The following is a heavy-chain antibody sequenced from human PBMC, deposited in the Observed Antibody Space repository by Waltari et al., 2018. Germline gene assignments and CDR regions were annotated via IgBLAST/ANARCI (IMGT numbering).Heavy chain of an antibody. CDR1: GGSFSGYY. D-gene: IGHD3-9*01. Sequence: QVQLQQWGAGLLKPSETLSLTCAVYGGSFSGYYWSWIRQPPGKGLEWSGEIKHSGSTNYNPHLKSRVTISEDTSKNQFSRKLSSVTAADTAVYYCAREYYDILTGYYTVRYLDYWGQGTLVTVSS. CDR2: IKHSGST. V-gene: IGHV4-34*01. CDR3: AREYYDILTGYYTVRYLDY. J-gene: IGHJ4*02.